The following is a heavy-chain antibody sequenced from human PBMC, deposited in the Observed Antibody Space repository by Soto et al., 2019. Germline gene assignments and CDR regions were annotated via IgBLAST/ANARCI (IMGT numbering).Heavy chain of an antibody. CDR1: GFTFSSYS. J-gene: IGHJ6*02. Sequence: GGSLRLSCAASGFTFSSYSMNWVRQAPGKGLEWVSYISSSSSTIYYADSVKGRFTISRDNAKNSLYLQMNSLRDEDTAVYYCARAPERDDYGDYERYYYYGMDVWGQGTTVTVSS. CDR2: ISSSSSTI. V-gene: IGHV3-48*02. D-gene: IGHD4-17*01. CDR3: ARAPERDDYGDYERYYYYGMDV.